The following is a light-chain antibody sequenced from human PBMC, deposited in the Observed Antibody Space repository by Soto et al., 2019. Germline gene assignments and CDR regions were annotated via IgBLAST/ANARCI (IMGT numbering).Light chain of an antibody. Sequence: ELVLTQSPATLSLSPGDSATLSCRASQSVSSYLAWYQQKTGQAPRLLIYDVSSRATGVPYRLSGTGSGTDLNLTINRVEPEDFAVYFCQQYAGSPRTFGQGTKVDIK. J-gene: IGKJ1*01. CDR3: QQYAGSPRT. CDR2: DVS. V-gene: IGKV3-20*01. CDR1: QSVSSY.